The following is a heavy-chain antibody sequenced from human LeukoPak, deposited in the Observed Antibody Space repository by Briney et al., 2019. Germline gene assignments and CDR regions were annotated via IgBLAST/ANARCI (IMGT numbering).Heavy chain of an antibody. CDR1: GFTFSSYG. CDR3: AKLLSYGDYYFDY. V-gene: IGHV3-30*18. J-gene: IGHJ4*02. D-gene: IGHD4-17*01. Sequence: GGSLRLSCAASGFTFSSYGMHWVRQAPGKGLEWVAVISYDGSNKYYADSVKGRFTISRDNSKNTLYLQMNSLRAEDAAVYYCAKLLSYGDYYFDYWGQGTLVTVSS. CDR2: ISYDGSNK.